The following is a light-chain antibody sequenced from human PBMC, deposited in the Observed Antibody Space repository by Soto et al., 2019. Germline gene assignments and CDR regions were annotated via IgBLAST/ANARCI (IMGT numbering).Light chain of an antibody. CDR2: GAS. V-gene: IGKV3-15*01. J-gene: IGKJ5*01. CDR3: QHYNNWST. Sequence: EIVMTQSPASLSVSPGERATLSCRASQSVSSNLAWYQQKPGQAPRLLIYGASNRATGIPARFSGSGSGTEFTLTISSLQSEDFAVYYCQHYNNWSTFGQGTRLEIK. CDR1: QSVSSN.